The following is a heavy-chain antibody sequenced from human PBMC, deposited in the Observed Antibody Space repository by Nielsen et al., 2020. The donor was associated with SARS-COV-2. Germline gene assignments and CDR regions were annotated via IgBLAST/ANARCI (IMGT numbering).Heavy chain of an antibody. V-gene: IGHV4-31*03. D-gene: IGHD1-14*01. CDR2: IYYSGST. CDR3: ARASDKARNPNWFGP. J-gene: IGHJ5*02. Sequence: SETLSLTCTVSGGSISSGGFYWSWIRQHPGKGLEWIGYIYYSGSTYYNPSLKSRLTMSVDTSKNQFSLKLSSVTAADTAVYYCARASDKARNPNWFGPWGQGTQVTVSS. CDR1: GGSISSGGFY.